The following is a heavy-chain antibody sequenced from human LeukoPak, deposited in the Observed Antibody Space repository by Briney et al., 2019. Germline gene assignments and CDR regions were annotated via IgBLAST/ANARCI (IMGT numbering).Heavy chain of an antibody. CDR1: GGSFSGYY. V-gene: IGHV4-34*01. D-gene: IGHD3-10*01. J-gene: IGHJ4*02. Sequence: SETLSLTCAVYGGSFSGYYWSWIRQPPGKGLEWIGEINHSGSTNYNPSLKSRVTISVDTSKNQFSLKLSSVTAADTAVYYCARTSSLGSPIDYWGQGTLVTVSS. CDR3: ARTSSLGSPIDY. CDR2: INHSGST.